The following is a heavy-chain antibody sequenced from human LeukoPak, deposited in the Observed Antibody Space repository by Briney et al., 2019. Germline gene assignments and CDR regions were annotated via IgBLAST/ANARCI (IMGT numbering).Heavy chain of an antibody. CDR1: GYTFTRYG. Sequence: GASAKVSCRASGYTFTRYGLSWVRQAPGQGLEWMGWISGYNGKANYVQKFQGRVTITADKSTSTAYMELSSLRSEDTAVYYCARDRGDTSPCSGGSCRSGSSGFDPWGQGTLVTVSS. V-gene: IGHV1-18*01. CDR3: ARDRGDTSPCSGGSCRSGSSGFDP. J-gene: IGHJ5*02. CDR2: ISGYNGKA. D-gene: IGHD2-15*01.